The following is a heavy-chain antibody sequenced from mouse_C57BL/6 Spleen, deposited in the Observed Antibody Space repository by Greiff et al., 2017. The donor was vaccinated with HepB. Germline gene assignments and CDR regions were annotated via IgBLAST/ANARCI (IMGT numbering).Heavy chain of an antibody. Sequence: QVQLQQPGAELVRPGSSVKLSCKASGYTFTSYWMHWVKQRPIQGLEWIGNIDPSDSDTHYNQKFKDKATLTVDKSSSTAYMQLSSLTSEDSAVYYCARGGLYYGSSPLYAMDYWGQGTSVTVSS. V-gene: IGHV1-52*01. CDR1: GYTFTSYW. D-gene: IGHD1-1*01. J-gene: IGHJ4*01. CDR2: IDPSDSDT. CDR3: ARGGLYYGSSPLYAMDY.